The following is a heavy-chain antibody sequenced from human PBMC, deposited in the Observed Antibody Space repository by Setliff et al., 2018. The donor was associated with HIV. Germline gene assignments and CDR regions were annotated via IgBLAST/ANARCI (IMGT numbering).Heavy chain of an antibody. CDR1: GGSIASSRYY. CDR2: VYYSGTT. J-gene: IGHJ4*02. V-gene: IGHV4-39*01. D-gene: IGHD2-2*01. Sequence: PSETLFLTCTVSGGSIASSRYYWGWIRQPPGKGLEWIGSVYYSGTTYYNPSLKRRVTISVDTSKNQFSLRLTSVTAADTAVYYCARRRFVVVPTAPEADYWGQGTLVTVS. CDR3: ARRRFVVVPTAPEADY.